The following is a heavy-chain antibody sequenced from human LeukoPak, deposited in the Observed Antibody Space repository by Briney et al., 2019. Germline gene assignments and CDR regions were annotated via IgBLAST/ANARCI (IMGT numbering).Heavy chain of an antibody. CDR3: ARAASYDFWSGYYNFGEYYYMDV. D-gene: IGHD3-3*01. CDR2: IYYSGTT. J-gene: IGHJ6*03. CDR1: GGSISSSSYY. Sequence: PSETLSLTCTVSGGSISSSSYYWGWIRQPPWKGLEWIGSIYYSGTTHYNPSLKSRVTISVDTSKIQFSLKLSSVTAADTAVYYCARAASYDFWSGYYNFGEYYYMDVWGKGTTVTVSS. V-gene: IGHV4-39*01.